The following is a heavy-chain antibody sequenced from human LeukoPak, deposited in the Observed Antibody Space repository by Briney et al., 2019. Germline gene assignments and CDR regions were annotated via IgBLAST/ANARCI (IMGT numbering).Heavy chain of an antibody. V-gene: IGHV3-9*01. CDR1: GFTFDDYA. CDR2: ISWNSGSI. D-gene: IGHD3-16*01. J-gene: IGHJ3*02. Sequence: GRSLRLSCAASGFTFDDYAMHWVRQAPGKGLEWVSGISWNSGSIGYADSVKGRFTISRDNSKNTLYLQMNSLRAEDTALYYCARLIQPQGAFDIWGQGTMVTVS. CDR3: ARLIQPQGAFDI.